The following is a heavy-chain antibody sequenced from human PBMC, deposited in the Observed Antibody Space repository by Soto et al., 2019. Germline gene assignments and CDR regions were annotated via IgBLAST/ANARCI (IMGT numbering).Heavy chain of an antibody. J-gene: IGHJ6*03. CDR3: ARGKTYYYGSGSYYSPATYYYYYMDV. CDR2: INPNSGGT. D-gene: IGHD3-10*01. CDR1: GYTFTGYY. V-gene: IGHV1-2*04. Sequence: GASVKVSCKASGYTFTGYYMHWVRQAPGQGLEWMGWINPNSGGTNYAQKFQGWVTMTRDTSISTAYMELSRLRSDDTAVYYCARGKTYYYGSGSYYSPATYYYYYMDVWGKGTTVTVSS.